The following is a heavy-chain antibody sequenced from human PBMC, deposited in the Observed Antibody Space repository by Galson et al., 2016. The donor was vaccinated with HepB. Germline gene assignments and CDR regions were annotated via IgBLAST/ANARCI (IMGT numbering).Heavy chain of an antibody. CDR3: ARNWYFDL. V-gene: IGHV5-51*03. CDR1: GYSFTNYW. J-gene: IGHJ2*01. CDR2: IYPADSNT. Sequence: QSGAEVKKPGESLKISCKASGYSFTNYWIGWVRQMPGRGLEWVVIIYPADSNTRYSPSFQGQVTMSVDKSISTAYLHWSSLKASDTAMYYCARNWYFDLWGRGTLVTVSS.